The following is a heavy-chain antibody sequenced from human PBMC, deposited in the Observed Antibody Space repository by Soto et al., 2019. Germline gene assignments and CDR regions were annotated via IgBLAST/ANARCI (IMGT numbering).Heavy chain of an antibody. CDR2: IYYSGST. CDR3: ARASITMVRGVILPPDY. Sequence: PSETLSLTCTVSGGSISSSSYYWGWIRQPPGKGLEWIGSIYYSGSTYYNPSLTSRVTVSVDTSKNQFSLKLSSVTAAYTAVYYCARASITMVRGVILPPDYWGQGTLVTV. V-gene: IGHV4-39*01. J-gene: IGHJ4*02. D-gene: IGHD3-10*01. CDR1: GGSISSSSYY.